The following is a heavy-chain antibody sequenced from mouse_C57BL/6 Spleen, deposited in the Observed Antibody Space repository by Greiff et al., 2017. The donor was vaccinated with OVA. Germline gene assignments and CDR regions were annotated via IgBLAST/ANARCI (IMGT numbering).Heavy chain of an antibody. CDR2: IRYDGSN. CDR1: GYYINSGYF. J-gene: IGHJ4*01. CDR3: AINYYYAMDD. Sequence: VQLKESGPGLVKPSQSLSLTCSVTGYYINSGYFWNWIRQFPGNNLELMGYIRYDGSNNYNPSLNNGIAITRDTAKNQFFLKLNSVTTYDTATDYCAINYYYAMDDWGQGTSVTVS. V-gene: IGHV3-6*01.